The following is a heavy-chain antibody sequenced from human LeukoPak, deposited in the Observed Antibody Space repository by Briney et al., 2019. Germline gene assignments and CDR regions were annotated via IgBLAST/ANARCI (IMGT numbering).Heavy chain of an antibody. J-gene: IGHJ4*02. CDR3: AKDRITIFRVATGYFDY. D-gene: IGHD3-3*01. Sequence: PGGSLRLSCAASGFTFSSYGMHWVRQAPGKGLEWVAFIRYDGSNKYYADSVKGRFTISRDNSKNTLYLQMNSLRAEDTAVYYCAKDRITIFRVATGYFDYWGQGTLVTVSS. CDR2: IRYDGSNK. V-gene: IGHV3-30*02. CDR1: GFTFSSYG.